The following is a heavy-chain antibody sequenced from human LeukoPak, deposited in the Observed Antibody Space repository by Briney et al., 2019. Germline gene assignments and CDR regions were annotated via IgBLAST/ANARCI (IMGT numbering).Heavy chain of an antibody. Sequence: GGSLRLSCAASGFAFSTYAMSWVRQAPGKGLEWVSTITGSGGSTYYTDSVKGRFTISRDNSKNTLYLQMNSLRADDTAVYYCGEGTIVVDNTAYYDYWGQGTLVTVSS. CDR2: ITGSGGST. CDR3: GEGTIVVDNTAYYDY. V-gene: IGHV3-23*01. CDR1: GFAFSTYA. J-gene: IGHJ4*02. D-gene: IGHD2-2*01.